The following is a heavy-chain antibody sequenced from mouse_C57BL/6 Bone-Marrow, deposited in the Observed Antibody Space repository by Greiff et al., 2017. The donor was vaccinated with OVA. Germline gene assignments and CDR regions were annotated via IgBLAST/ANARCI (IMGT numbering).Heavy chain of an antibody. V-gene: IGHV1-7*01. CDR1: GYTFTSYW. Sequence: VQRVESGAELAKPGASVKLSCKASGYTFTSYWMHWVKQRPGQGLEWIGYINPSSGYTKYNQKFQDKATLTADKSSSTAYMQLSSLTYEDSAVYYCARGQKKYYYGSSPWYFDVWGTGTTVTVSS. D-gene: IGHD1-1*01. CDR3: ARGQKKYYYGSSPWYFDV. J-gene: IGHJ1*03. CDR2: INPSSGYT.